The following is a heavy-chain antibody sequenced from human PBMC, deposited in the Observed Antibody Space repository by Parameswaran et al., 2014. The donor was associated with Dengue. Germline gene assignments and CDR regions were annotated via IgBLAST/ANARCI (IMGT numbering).Heavy chain of an antibody. V-gene: IGHV1-18*01. CDR2: INAGNGNT. J-gene: IGHJ6*03. Sequence: RLVRQAPGQRLEWMGWINAGNGNTKYSQKLQGRVTMTTDTSTSTAYMELRSLRSDDTAVYYCARGQILPGTYMDVWGQGTTVTVSS. CDR3: ARGQILPGTYMDV.